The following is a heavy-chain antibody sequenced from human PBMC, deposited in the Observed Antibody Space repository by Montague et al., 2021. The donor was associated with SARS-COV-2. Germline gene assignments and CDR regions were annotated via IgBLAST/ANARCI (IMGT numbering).Heavy chain of an antibody. CDR2: IFYSGST. D-gene: IGHD3-9*01. Sequence: SETLSLTCTVSGGSVSSYSWSWIQQPPGKGLEWIGSIFYSGSTNYNPSLKSRVTISVDASKKQFSLRLSSVTAADTAVYYCARLGLGGYDILTGYYQSGMDVWGQGTTVTVSS. CDR3: ARLGLGGYDILTGYYQSGMDV. V-gene: IGHV4-59*08. CDR1: GGSVSSYS. J-gene: IGHJ6*02.